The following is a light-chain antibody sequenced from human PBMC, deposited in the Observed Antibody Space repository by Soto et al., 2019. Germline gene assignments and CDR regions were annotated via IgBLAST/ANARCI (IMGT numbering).Light chain of an antibody. CDR2: RNN. CDR3: AVWDDNRSVYVV. CDR1: SSDIGSNH. Sequence: QSVLTQPPSASGTPGQRVTISCSGSSSDIGSNHVFWYQQLPGTAPKLLIYRNNHRPSGVPDRVSGSKSGTSTSLVISGLRSEDEADYYCAVWDDNRSVYVVFGGGTKLTVL. V-gene: IGLV1-47*01. J-gene: IGLJ2*01.